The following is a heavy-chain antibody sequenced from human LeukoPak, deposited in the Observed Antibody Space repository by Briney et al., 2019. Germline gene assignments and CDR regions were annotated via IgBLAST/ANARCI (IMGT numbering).Heavy chain of an antibody. CDR3: ARLTYYDILTGPSGYYYYGMDV. J-gene: IGHJ6*04. Sequence: ASVTVSCKSSGYTFTSYGISGVRQPPGQGLEWMGWISAYNGNTNYAQKLQGRVTMTTDTSTSTAYMELRSLRSDDTAVYYCARLTYYDILTGPSGYYYYGMDVWGKGTTVTVSS. CDR2: ISAYNGNT. V-gene: IGHV1-18*04. D-gene: IGHD3-9*01. CDR1: GYTFTSYG.